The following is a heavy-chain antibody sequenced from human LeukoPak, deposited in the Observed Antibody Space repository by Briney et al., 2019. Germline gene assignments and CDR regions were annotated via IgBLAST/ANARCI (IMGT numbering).Heavy chain of an antibody. CDR2: INHSGST. Sequence: SETLSLTCAVYGGSFSGYYWSWIRQPPGKGLEWIGEINHSGSTNYNPSLKSRVTISVDTSKNQFSLKLSSVTAADTAVYYCARGRRRYSSSWYWFDPWGQGTLVTVSS. J-gene: IGHJ5*02. D-gene: IGHD6-13*01. CDR3: ARGRRRYSSSWYWFDP. V-gene: IGHV4-34*01. CDR1: GGSFSGYY.